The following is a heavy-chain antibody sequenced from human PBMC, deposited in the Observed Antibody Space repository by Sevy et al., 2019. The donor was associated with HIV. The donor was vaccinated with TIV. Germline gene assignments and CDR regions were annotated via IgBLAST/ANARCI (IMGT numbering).Heavy chain of an antibody. CDR1: GFTFEDYA. D-gene: IGHD3-22*01. J-gene: IGHJ4*02. V-gene: IGHV3-9*01. CDR3: AKDSYYDSNGYFDA. CDR2: ISWNGGRI. Sequence: GGSRRLSCAASGFTFEDYALHWVRQVPGKGLEWVSGISWNGGRIGYADSVKGRFTISRDNAKNSLYLQMNSLRAEDTAFYYCAKDSYYDSNGYFDAWGQGTLVTVSS.